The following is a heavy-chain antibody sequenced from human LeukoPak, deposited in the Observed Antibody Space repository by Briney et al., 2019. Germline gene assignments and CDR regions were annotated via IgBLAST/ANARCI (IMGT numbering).Heavy chain of an antibody. J-gene: IGHJ4*02. Sequence: GGSLRLSCAASGFTVSSNYMSWVRQAPGKGLEWVSVIYSGGGTYYADSVKGRFTISRDNSKNTLYLQMNSLRAEDTAVYYCARADSGSHWGFDYWGQGTLVTVSS. CDR1: GFTVSSNY. D-gene: IGHD1-26*01. CDR2: IYSGGGT. V-gene: IGHV3-66*01. CDR3: ARADSGSHWGFDY.